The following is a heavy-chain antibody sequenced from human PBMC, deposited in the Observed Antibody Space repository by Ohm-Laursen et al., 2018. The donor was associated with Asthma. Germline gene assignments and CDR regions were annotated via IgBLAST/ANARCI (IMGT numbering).Heavy chain of an antibody. CDR1: GFTFSSYA. V-gene: IGHV3-23*01. J-gene: IGHJ3*01. Sequence: SLRLSCAASGFTFSSYAMTWVRQAPGKGLEWVSTISTSGGSTYYADSGKGRFTISRDNSKNTLYLQMNSLRAEDMAVYYCARGQGSGDISGSDPFDLWGQGTTVSVSS. CDR3: ARGQGSGDISGSDPFDL. CDR2: ISTSGGST. D-gene: IGHD3-10*01.